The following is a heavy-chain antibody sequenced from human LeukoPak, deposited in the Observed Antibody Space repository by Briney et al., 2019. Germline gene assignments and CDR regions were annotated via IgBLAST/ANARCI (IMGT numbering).Heavy chain of an antibody. Sequence: GGSLRLSCAASGFTFSSYGMHWVRQAPGKGLEWVAFIRYDGSNKYYADSVKGRFTISRDNSNNTLYLEMNTLRTEDTAVYYCAKGSGYSSSWSCFDYWGQGILVTVSS. V-gene: IGHV3-30*02. CDR1: GFTFSSYG. CDR3: AKGSGYSSSWSCFDY. CDR2: IRYDGSNK. D-gene: IGHD6-13*01. J-gene: IGHJ4*02.